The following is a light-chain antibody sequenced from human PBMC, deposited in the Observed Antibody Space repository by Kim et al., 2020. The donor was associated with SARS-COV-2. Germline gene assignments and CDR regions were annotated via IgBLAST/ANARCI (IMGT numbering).Light chain of an antibody. CDR1: SSNIGAGYD. J-gene: IGLJ1*01. Sequence: RVTISCTGSSSNIGAGYDVQWYQQVPGTAPTLLIYGSSNRPSGVPDRFSGSKSGTSASLAITGLQAEDEADYYCQSHDSRLITYVFGSGTKVTVL. CDR2: GSS. V-gene: IGLV1-40*01. CDR3: QSHDSRLITYV.